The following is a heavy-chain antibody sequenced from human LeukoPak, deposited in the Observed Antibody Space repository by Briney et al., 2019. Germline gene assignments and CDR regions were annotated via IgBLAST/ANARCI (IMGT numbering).Heavy chain of an antibody. CDR1: GGSISSYY. V-gene: IGHV4-59*01. Sequence: SETLSLTCTVSGGSISSYYWSWIRQPPGKGLEWIGYIYYSGSTNYNPSLKSRVTISVDTSKTQFSLKLSSVTAADTAVYYCARDRVYSSGWGPNYRNFDLWGRGTLVTVSS. CDR3: ARDRVYSSGWGPNYRNFDL. J-gene: IGHJ2*01. CDR2: IYYSGST. D-gene: IGHD6-19*01.